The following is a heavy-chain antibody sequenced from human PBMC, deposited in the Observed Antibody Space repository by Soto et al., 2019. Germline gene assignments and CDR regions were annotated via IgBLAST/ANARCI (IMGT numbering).Heavy chain of an antibody. V-gene: IGHV1-46*01. D-gene: IGHD3-16*01. Sequence: ASVKVSCKTSGYFFTNYQILWVRQAPGQGPEWMGIIEPSNGGTSYPQKFQGRVTMTRDMSTSTVYMELISLRFEDTAVYYCARRLWGIHTGSFFDYWGQGTLVTVSS. J-gene: IGHJ4*02. CDR1: GYFFTNYQ. CDR3: ARRLWGIHTGSFFDY. CDR2: IEPSNGGT.